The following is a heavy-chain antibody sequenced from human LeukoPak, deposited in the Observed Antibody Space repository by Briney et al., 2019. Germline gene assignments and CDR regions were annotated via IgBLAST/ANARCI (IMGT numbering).Heavy chain of an antibody. J-gene: IGHJ4*02. CDR1: GGSISNYY. CDR3: VREIAHYGIDY. V-gene: IGHV4-4*07. CDR2: IHSSGGT. D-gene: IGHD3-10*01. Sequence: ASQTLSLTCTVSGGSISNYYWSWIRQPAGDGLDWVGRIHSSGGTNYNPSLRSRVTMSVDASKNQFSLKLSSVTAADTAVYFCVREIAHYGIDYWGQGTLVTVSS.